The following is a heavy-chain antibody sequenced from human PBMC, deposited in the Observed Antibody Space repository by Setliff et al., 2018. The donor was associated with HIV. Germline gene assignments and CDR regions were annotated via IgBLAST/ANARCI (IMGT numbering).Heavy chain of an antibody. Sequence: PGGSLRLSCAASGFTFSTYWMIWVRQAPGKGLEWVANIKQDGSEKYYVDSVRDRFTISRDNGKNTLYLQMNSLRAEDTAMYYCVRGLGSPTYYFDYWGQGTLVTVSS. J-gene: IGHJ4*02. CDR2: IKQDGSEK. V-gene: IGHV3-7*01. D-gene: IGHD3-9*01. CDR1: GFTFSTYW. CDR3: VRGLGSPTYYFDY.